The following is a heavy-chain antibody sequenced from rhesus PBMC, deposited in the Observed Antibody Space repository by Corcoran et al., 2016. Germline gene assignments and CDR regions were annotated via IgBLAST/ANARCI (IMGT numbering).Heavy chain of an antibody. Sequence: QLQLQESGPGLVKPSETLSVTCAVSGGSISSSYWSWIRQAPGKGLEWVMYIYGSGSRTNYNPSRKSRVTLSVDTSKIQLSLELSSVADADTDVYYGASGGYYSGSFDYWGQGVLVTVSS. CDR3: ASGGYYSGSFDY. J-gene: IGHJ4*01. CDR2: IYGSGSRT. D-gene: IGHD3-16*01. CDR1: GGSISSSY. V-gene: IGHV4-169*02.